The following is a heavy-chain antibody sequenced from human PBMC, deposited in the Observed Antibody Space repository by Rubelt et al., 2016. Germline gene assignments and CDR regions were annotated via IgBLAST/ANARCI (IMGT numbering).Heavy chain of an antibody. V-gene: IGHV3-7*04. Sequence: WVANINQDGSEKYYVDSVKGRFTISRANAKNSLYLQMNSLRAEDTAVYYCAMDARWTSMVTGIDYWGQGALVTVSS. D-gene: IGHD3-10*01. CDR2: INQDGSEK. J-gene: IGHJ4*02. CDR3: AMDARWTSMVTGIDY.